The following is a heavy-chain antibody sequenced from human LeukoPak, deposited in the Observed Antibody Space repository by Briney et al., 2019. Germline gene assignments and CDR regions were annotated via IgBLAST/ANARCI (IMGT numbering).Heavy chain of an antibody. CDR3: AELGITMIGGV. J-gene: IGHJ6*04. CDR2: IRFDGTIK. Sequence: GGSLRLSCAASGFIFSRYGMHWVRQAPGKGLEWAAYIRFDGTIKNYAESVKGRFTISRDNAKNSLYLQMNSLRAEDTAVYYCAELGITMIGGVWGKGTTVTISS. D-gene: IGHD3-10*02. CDR1: GFIFSRYG. V-gene: IGHV3-30*02.